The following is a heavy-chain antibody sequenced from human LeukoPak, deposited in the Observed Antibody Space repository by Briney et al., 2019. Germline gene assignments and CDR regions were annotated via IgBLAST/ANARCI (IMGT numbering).Heavy chain of an antibody. D-gene: IGHD3-22*01. CDR1: GYIFTNYG. Sequence: GASVKVSCKASGYIFTNYGISWVRQAPGQGLEWMGWISAYNGNTNYAQKLQGRVTMTTDTSTSTAYMELRSLRSDDTAVYYCARGRDSSGYYHGSLRHFDYWGQGTLVTVSS. CDR3: ARGRDSSGYYHGSLRHFDY. V-gene: IGHV1-18*01. CDR2: ISAYNGNT. J-gene: IGHJ4*02.